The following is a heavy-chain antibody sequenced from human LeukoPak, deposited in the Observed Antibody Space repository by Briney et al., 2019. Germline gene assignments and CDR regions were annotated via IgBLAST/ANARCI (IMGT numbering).Heavy chain of an antibody. Sequence: TGGSLRLSCAASEFTFNNHNMHWVRKAQPKGLGWVAAISYDGRNKYYADSVKGRFTISRDNSKNTLNLQMNSLRTEDTAVFYCAKPRDIASWAFDVWGQGTMVTVSS. CDR3: AKPRDIASWAFDV. D-gene: IGHD2-15*01. CDR1: EFTFNNHN. CDR2: ISYDGRNK. V-gene: IGHV3-30*18. J-gene: IGHJ3*01.